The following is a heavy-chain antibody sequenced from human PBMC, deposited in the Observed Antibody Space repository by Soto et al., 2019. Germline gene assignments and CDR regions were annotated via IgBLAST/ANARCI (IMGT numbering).Heavy chain of an antibody. Sequence: EVQLVESGGGLIQPGGSLRLSCAVSGFNVTNTYMIWVRQAPGKGLEWVSVIYRGVSTFYADSVKGLFTVSRDDSKNTVSLQMTSRRAEDTAVYYCARDRSDSSRADSFDIWGQGTMVTVSS. J-gene: IGHJ3*02. CDR3: ARDRSDSSRADSFDI. CDR2: IYRGVST. D-gene: IGHD1-26*01. CDR1: GFNVTNTY. V-gene: IGHV3-53*01.